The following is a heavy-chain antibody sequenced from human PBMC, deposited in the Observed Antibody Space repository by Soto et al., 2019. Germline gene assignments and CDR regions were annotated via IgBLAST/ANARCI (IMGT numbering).Heavy chain of an antibody. CDR2: IYDSGNT. CDR3: AREGGRYCSGGSCQVDY. CDR1: GGSITSSSYY. J-gene: IGHJ4*02. V-gene: IGHV4-39*02. Sequence: QLQLQESGTGLVKPSETLSLTCTVSGGSITSSSYYWGWIRQPPGNVLECIGSIYDSGNTYYTPFLKSRGTISVDTSKNQFCLKLSSVTAADTAVYYCAREGGRYCSGGSCQVDYWGQGTLVTVSS. D-gene: IGHD2-15*01.